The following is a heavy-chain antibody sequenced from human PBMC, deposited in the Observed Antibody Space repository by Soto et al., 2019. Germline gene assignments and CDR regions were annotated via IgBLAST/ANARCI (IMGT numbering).Heavy chain of an antibody. CDR1: GGSISSSSYY. CDR2: IYYRGNT. J-gene: IGHJ4*02. V-gene: IGHV4-39*02. CDR3: AREGGGYCSGGSCQVDY. D-gene: IGHD2-15*01. Sequence: QLQLQESGPGLVKPSETLSLTCTVSGGSISSSSYYWGWIRQPPGKGLEWIGSIYYRGNTYYNPSINSRVTISVDTSKTQFSLKLSSVTAADTAVYYCAREGGGYCSGGSCQVDYWGQGTLVTVSS.